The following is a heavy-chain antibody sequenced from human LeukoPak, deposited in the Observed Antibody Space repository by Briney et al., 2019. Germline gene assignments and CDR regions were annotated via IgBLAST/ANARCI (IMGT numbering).Heavy chain of an antibody. J-gene: IGHJ4*02. CDR2: IYPGDSDT. CDR3: TRVVTLRGSGSSFFDY. D-gene: IGHD3-10*01. V-gene: IGHV5-51*01. Sequence: PGESLKISCKGSGYSFTSYWIGWVRQMPGKGLEWMGIIYPGDSDTRYSPSFQGQVTISADKSISTAYLHWSSLKASDTAMYYCTRVVTLRGSGSSFFDYWGQGALVTVSS. CDR1: GYSFTSYW.